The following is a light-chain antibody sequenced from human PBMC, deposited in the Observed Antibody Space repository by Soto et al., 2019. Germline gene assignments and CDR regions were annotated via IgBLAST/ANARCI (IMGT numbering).Light chain of an antibody. CDR1: SSDIGDYDY. Sequence: QSVLTQPASVSGSLGQSITISCTGSSSDIGDYDYVSWYQQHPDKAPKLIIYEVTNRPSGISNRFSGSKSGNTASLRISGLQAEDEADYYCSSYTSSNSVLFGGGTKLTVL. CDR2: EVT. V-gene: IGLV2-14*01. CDR3: SSYTSSNSVL. J-gene: IGLJ2*01.